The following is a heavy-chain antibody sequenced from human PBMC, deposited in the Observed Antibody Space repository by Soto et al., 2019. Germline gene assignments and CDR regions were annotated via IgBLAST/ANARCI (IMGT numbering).Heavy chain of an antibody. CDR2: ISAYNGKT. V-gene: IGHV1-18*01. J-gene: IGHJ6*02. Sequence: ASVKVSCKASGYTFTSYGISWVRQAPGQGLEWMGWISAYNGKTNYAQKLQGRVTMTTDTSTSTAYMELRSLRSDDTAVYYCARVGWFGENTFYYYYGMDVWGQGTTVTVSS. CDR1: GYTFTSYG. D-gene: IGHD3-10*01. CDR3: ARVGWFGENTFYYYYGMDV.